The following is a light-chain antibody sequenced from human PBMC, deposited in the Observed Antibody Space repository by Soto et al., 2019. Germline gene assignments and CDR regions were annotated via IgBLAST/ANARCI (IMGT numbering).Light chain of an antibody. CDR1: SSDVGYYNY. CDR2: DVN. Sequence: QSALTQPASVSGSPGQSIAISCTGTSSDVGYYNYVSWYQQHPGKAPNVMIYDVNNRPSGVPDRFSGSKSGNTASLTISGLQAEDEADYYCSSYTGSSTYVFGAGTKVTVL. V-gene: IGLV2-14*01. CDR3: SSYTGSSTYV. J-gene: IGLJ1*01.